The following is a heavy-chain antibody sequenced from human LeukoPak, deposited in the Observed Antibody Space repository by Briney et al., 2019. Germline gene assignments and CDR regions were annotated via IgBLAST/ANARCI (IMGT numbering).Heavy chain of an antibody. CDR3: TGKKNNDYGDYPHFDY. D-gene: IGHD4-17*01. CDR2: IRSKANSYAT. J-gene: IGHJ4*02. Sequence: GGSLRLSCAASGFTFSGSAMHWVRQASGKGLEWVGRIRSKANSYATAYAASVKGRFTISRDDSKNTAYLQMNSLKTEDTAVYYCTGKKNNDYGDYPHFDYWGQGTLVTVSS. V-gene: IGHV3-73*01. CDR1: GFTFSGSA.